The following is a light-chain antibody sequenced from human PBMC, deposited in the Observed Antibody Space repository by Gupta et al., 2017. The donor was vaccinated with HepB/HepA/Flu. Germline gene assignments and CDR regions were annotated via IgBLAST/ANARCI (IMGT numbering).Light chain of an antibody. J-gene: IGKJ1*01. CDR3: QQYNNFGWA. V-gene: IGKV1-5*03. CDR2: KAS. Sequence: GDRVTITCRASQSFTSWLAWYQQKPGKAPKLLIYKASNLQNGVPSRFSGSGSGTEFTLTISSLQPDDFATYYCQQYNNFGWAFGQGTKLEIK. CDR1: QSFTSW.